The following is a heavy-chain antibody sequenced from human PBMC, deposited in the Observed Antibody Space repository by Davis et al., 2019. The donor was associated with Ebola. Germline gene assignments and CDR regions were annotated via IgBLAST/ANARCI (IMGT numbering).Heavy chain of an antibody. Sequence: HSQTLSLTCAISGDSVSSGGWNWSRQPPSRGLEWLGRTYYYRSKWYIDYEESVKSRISINADTSKHQFSLQLNSVTPEDTAVYYCARGWLRGGLDVWGEGTTVTVSS. CDR2: TYYYRSKWYI. V-gene: IGHV6-1*01. CDR1: GDSVSSGG. D-gene: IGHD5-18*01. CDR3: ARGWLRGGLDV. J-gene: IGHJ6*04.